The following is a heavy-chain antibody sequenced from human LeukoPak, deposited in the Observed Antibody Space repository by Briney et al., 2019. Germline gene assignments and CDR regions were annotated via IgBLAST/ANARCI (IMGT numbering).Heavy chain of an antibody. CDR1: GYTFTSYG. D-gene: IGHD6-19*01. CDR2: ISAYNGNT. V-gene: IGHV1-18*04. J-gene: IGHJ6*04. Sequence: ASVKVSCKASGYTFTSYGISWVRQAPGQGREWMGWISAYNGNTNYAQKLQGRVTMTTDTSTSTAYMELRSLRSDDTAVYYCARDGAVAGIGYYYGMDVWGKGTTVTVSS. CDR3: ARDGAVAGIGYYYGMDV.